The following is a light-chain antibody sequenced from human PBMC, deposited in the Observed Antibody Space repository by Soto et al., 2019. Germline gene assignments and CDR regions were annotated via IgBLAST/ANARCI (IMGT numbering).Light chain of an antibody. J-gene: IGKJ5*01. CDR1: QDVGNF. CDR3: QQYENLPT. V-gene: IGKV1-33*01. Sequence: DIQMTQSPSSLSASLGDRVTITCQANQDVGNFLNWYQHKPGKAPKVVIYDASNLEAGVPSRFRGSGSGTDFTFTISRLQPEDIATYYCQQYENLPTFGQGTRLEI. CDR2: DAS.